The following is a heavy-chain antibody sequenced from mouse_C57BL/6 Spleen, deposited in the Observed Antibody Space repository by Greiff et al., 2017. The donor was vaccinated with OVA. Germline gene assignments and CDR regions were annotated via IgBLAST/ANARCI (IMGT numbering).Heavy chain of an antibody. J-gene: IGHJ2*01. CDR3: ARGPRWDETLYFDY. D-gene: IGHD4-1*01. V-gene: IGHV1-26*01. CDR1: GYTFTDYY. CDR2: INPNNGGT. Sequence: VQLQQSGPELVKPGASVKISCKASGYTFTDYYINWVKQSHGKSLEWIGDINPNNGGTSYNQKFKGKATLTVDKSSSTAYMELRSLTSEDSAVYYCARGPRWDETLYFDYWGQGTTLTVSS.